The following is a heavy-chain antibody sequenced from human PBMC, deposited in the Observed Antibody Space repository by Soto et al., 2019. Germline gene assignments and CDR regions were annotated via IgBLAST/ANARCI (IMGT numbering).Heavy chain of an antibody. CDR1: GGAISSGDYY. J-gene: IGHJ5*01. Sequence: SETLSLTCTVSGGAISSGDYYWSWIRQPPGKGLEWIGYIYYSGSTYYNPSLKSRVTISVDTSKNQFSLKLSSVTAADTALYYCARQTMYSSSWYDYWGHGTLVTVSS. CDR3: ARQTMYSSSWYDY. V-gene: IGHV4-30-4*01. D-gene: IGHD6-13*01. CDR2: IYYSGST.